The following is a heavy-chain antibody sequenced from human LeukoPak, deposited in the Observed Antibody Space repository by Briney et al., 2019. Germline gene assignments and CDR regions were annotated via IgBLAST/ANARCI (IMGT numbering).Heavy chain of an antibody. CDR3: ARSDREDAFDI. CDR1: GFTFSSYG. D-gene: IGHD1-14*01. V-gene: IGHV3-33*01. CDR2: IWYDGSNK. J-gene: IGHJ3*02. Sequence: GGSLRLSCAAPGFTFSSYGMHWVRQAPGKGLEWVAVIWYDGSNKYYADSVKGRFTISRDNSKNTLYLQMNSLRAEDTAVYYCARSDREDAFDIWGQGTMVTVSS.